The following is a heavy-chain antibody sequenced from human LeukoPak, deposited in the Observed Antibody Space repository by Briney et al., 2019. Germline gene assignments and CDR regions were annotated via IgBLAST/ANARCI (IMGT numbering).Heavy chain of an antibody. Sequence: ASVKVSCKASGYTFTSYGISWVRQAPGQGLEWMGWISAYNGNTNYAQKLQGRVTMTADTSTSTAYMELRSLRSDDTAVYYCARDRGSGILHYYYGMDVWGQGTTVTVSS. CDR3: ARDRGSGILHYYYGMDV. D-gene: IGHD6-13*01. CDR2: ISAYNGNT. CDR1: GYTFTSYG. J-gene: IGHJ6*02. V-gene: IGHV1-18*01.